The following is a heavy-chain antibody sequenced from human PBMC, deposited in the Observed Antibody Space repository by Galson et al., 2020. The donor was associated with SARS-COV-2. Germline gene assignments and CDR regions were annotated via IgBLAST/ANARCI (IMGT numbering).Heavy chain of an antibody. CDR2: IHHTGSA. J-gene: IGHJ4*02. CDR3: AREGYCTGGSCYGQFGY. D-gene: IGHD2-15*01. CDR1: GAPIYSGGYY. Sequence: ETSETLSLTCTVSGAPIYSGGYYWSWIRQFPGKGLEWIGYIHHTGSAFYNPSLESRVTISVDRSKNQFSLNLNSVTAADAAVYYCAREGYCTGGSCYGQFGYWGQGTLVTVSS. V-gene: IGHV4-31*02.